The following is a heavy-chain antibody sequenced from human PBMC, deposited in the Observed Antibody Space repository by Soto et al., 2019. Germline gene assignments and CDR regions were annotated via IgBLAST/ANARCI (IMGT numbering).Heavy chain of an antibody. J-gene: IGHJ4*02. CDR3: ARGGGCSGGSCNFDY. Sequence: GGSLRLSCVASGFTFSSYWMHWVRQAPGKGLEWVSYISSSSSTIYYADSVKGRFTISRDNAKNSLYLQMNSLRAEDTAVYYCARGGGCSGGSCNFDYWGQGTLVTVSS. CDR2: ISSSSSTI. D-gene: IGHD2-15*01. V-gene: IGHV3-48*01. CDR1: GFTFSSYW.